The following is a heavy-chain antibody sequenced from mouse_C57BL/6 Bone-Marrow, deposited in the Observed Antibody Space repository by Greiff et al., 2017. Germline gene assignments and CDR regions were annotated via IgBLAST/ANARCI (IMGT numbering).Heavy chain of an antibody. CDR1: GFNIKDYY. Sequence: EVQLVESGAELVKPGASVKLSCTASGFNIKDYYMHWVKQRTEQGLEWIGRIDPEDGETKYAPQFQGKATITADTSSNTAYLQLSSLTSEDTAVYYCARLYGNFAYWGQGTLVTVSA. D-gene: IGHD2-1*01. J-gene: IGHJ3*01. CDR2: IDPEDGET. CDR3: ARLYGNFAY. V-gene: IGHV14-2*01.